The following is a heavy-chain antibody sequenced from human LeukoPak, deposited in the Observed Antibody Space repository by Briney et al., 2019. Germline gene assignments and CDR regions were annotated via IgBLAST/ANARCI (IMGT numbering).Heavy chain of an antibody. CDR1: GGSFSGYY. D-gene: IGHD3-10*01. Sequence: SETLSLTCAVYGGSFSGYYWSWIRQTPGKGLEWIGEINHSGSTNYNPSLKSRVTISVDTSKNQFSLKLSSVTAADTAVYYCARGLSPRINMVRGVRPPFRGVFDYWGQGTLVTVSP. CDR2: INHSGST. J-gene: IGHJ4*02. V-gene: IGHV4-34*01. CDR3: ARGLSPRINMVRGVRPPFRGVFDY.